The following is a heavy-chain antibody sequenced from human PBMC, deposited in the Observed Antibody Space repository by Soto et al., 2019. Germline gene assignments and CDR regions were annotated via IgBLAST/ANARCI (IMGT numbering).Heavy chain of an antibody. J-gene: IGHJ5*01. Sequence: SETLSLTCAVYGGSFSGYYWSWIRQPPGKALEWIGYIYDSGSTTYNPSLKSRVTMSVDTSKNQFSLKLRFVTAADTAVYYCARDRNYGGADTWGQGTLV. CDR2: IYDSGST. CDR1: GGSFSGYY. V-gene: IGHV4-59*01. D-gene: IGHD3-10*01. CDR3: ARDRNYGGADT.